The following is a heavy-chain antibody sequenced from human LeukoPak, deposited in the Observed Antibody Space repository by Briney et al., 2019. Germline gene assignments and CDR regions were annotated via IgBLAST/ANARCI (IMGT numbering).Heavy chain of an antibody. CDR2: FDPEDGET. CDR3: ATEYYDFWSGYYYFDY. Sequence: GASVKVSCKVSGYTLTELSMHWVRQAPGKGLEWMGGFDPEDGETIYAQKFQGRVTMTEDTSTDTAYMELSSLRSEDTAVCYCATEYYDFWSGYYYFDYWGQGTLVTVSS. CDR1: GYTLTELS. J-gene: IGHJ4*02. D-gene: IGHD3-3*01. V-gene: IGHV1-24*01.